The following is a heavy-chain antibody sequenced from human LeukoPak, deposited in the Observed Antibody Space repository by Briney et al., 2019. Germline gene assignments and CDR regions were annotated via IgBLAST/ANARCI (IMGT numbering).Heavy chain of an antibody. Sequence: GGSLRLSCAASGFIFSDYYMTWIRQAPGKRLDWVSYIDRSGATAFYADSVKGRFTMSRDNARNSLHLQMNDLRPEDSAVYYCGLSSMNPSYYGIDVWGQGTTVRVSS. CDR3: GLSSMNPSYYGIDV. CDR2: IDRSGATA. D-gene: IGHD6-19*01. V-gene: IGHV3-11*01. J-gene: IGHJ6*02. CDR1: GFIFSDYY.